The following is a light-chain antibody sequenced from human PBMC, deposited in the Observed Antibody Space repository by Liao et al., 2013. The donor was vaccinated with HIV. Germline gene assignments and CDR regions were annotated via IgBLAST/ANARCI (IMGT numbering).Light chain of an antibody. Sequence: SDELTQPSSVSVSPGQTASIACSGDELRDKYASWYQQRPGQSPVLVIYQDTKRPSGIPDRFSGSTSGNTATLTISGTQATDEADYYCQAWDSSAGVFGGGTKVTVL. V-gene: IGLV3-1*01. CDR3: QAWDSSAGV. CDR2: QDT. J-gene: IGLJ3*02. CDR1: ELRDKY.